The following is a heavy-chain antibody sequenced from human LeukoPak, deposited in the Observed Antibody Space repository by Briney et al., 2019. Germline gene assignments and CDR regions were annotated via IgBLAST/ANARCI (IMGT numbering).Heavy chain of an antibody. CDR3: ARGFLGYGSGSYQKDY. D-gene: IGHD3-10*01. Sequence: GGSLRLSCAASGFTFSSNYMGWVRQAPGKGLEWVSVIYSGGSTYYADSVKGRFTISRDNSKNTLYLQMNSLRAEDTAVYYCARGFLGYGSGSYQKDYWGQGTLVTVSS. CDR2: IYSGGST. J-gene: IGHJ4*02. V-gene: IGHV3-66*01. CDR1: GFTFSSNY.